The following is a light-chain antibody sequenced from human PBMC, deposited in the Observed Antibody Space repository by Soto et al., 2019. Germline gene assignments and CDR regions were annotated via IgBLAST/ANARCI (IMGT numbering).Light chain of an antibody. J-gene: IGKJ1*01. V-gene: IGKV3-15*01. CDR3: QQYNNWPSWT. CDR2: GAS. Sequence: EIVMTQSPATLSVSPGESATLSCRASQTVSSNLAWYQQKPGQAPRLLIYGASTRATGIPARFSGSGSGTEFTLTISSLQSEDFAVYYCQQYNNWPSWTFGQGTKVDTK. CDR1: QTVSSN.